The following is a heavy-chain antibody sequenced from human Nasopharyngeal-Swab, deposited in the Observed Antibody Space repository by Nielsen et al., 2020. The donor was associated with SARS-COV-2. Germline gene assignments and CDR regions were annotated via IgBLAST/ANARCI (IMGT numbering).Heavy chain of an antibody. Sequence: GGSLRLSCAASGFTFSSYGMHWVRQAPGKGLEWVAIIYYDGSKKYYADSVNGRFTISRDNSKNTLYLQMNSLRGEDTAVYYCAREGGVGELLGVSFDYWGQGTLVTVSS. CDR2: IYYDGSKK. CDR1: GFTFSSYG. CDR3: AREGGVGELLGVSFDY. V-gene: IGHV3-33*01. D-gene: IGHD3-10*01. J-gene: IGHJ4*02.